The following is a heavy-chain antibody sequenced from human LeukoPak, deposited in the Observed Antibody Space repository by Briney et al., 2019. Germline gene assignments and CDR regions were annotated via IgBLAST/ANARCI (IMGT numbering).Heavy chain of an antibody. CDR2: ISAYNGNT. Sequence: GASVKVSCKASGYTFTSYGISWVRQAPGQGLEWMGWISAYNGNTNYAQKLQGRVTMTTDTSTSTAYIELRSLRSDDTAVYYCARTTGITGTTPLDYWGQGTLVTVSS. CDR3: ARTTGITGTTPLDY. J-gene: IGHJ4*02. V-gene: IGHV1-18*01. CDR1: GYTFTSYG. D-gene: IGHD1-7*01.